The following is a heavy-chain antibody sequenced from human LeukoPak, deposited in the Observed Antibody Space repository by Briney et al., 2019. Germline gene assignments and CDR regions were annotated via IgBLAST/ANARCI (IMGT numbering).Heavy chain of an antibody. CDR1: GFTFSSYA. D-gene: IGHD6-13*01. CDR2: VSGSNGNT. J-gene: IGHJ5*02. CDR3: VRESPVAAVCRSWFDP. V-gene: IGHV3-23*01. Sequence: PGGSLRLSCAASGFTFSSYAMSWVRQAPGEGLEWVSTVSGSNGNTHYADSVKGRFTISRDNSKNTLYLQMNSLRAEDTAVYYCVRESPVAAVCRSWFDPWGQGTLVTVSS.